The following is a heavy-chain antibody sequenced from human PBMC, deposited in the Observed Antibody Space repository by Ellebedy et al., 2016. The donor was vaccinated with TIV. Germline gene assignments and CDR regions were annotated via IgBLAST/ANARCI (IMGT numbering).Heavy chain of an antibody. D-gene: IGHD6-19*01. Sequence: SVKVSXXASGGTLSTHAISWMRQAPGQGLEWMGQIVPIFGTANYGQKFPGRLTITADVYTRTTYMELNSLRPEDTAVYYCAVILDYSSGAYLGWGQGTLVTVSS. CDR1: GGTLSTHA. V-gene: IGHV1-69*13. CDR3: AVILDYSSGAYLG. J-gene: IGHJ4*02. CDR2: IVPIFGTA.